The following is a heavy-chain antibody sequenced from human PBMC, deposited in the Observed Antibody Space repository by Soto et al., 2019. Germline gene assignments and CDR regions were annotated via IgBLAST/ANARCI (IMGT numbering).Heavy chain of an antibody. CDR3: ARQTYGDYVLDY. D-gene: IGHD4-17*01. J-gene: IGHJ4*02. CDR1: GGSISSGSYY. CDR2: IYYSGST. V-gene: IGHV4-39*01. Sequence: PSETLSLTCTVSGGSISSGSYYWGWIRQPPGKGLEWIGSIYYSGSTYYNPSLKSRVTISVDTSKNQFSLKLSSVTAADTAVYYCARQTYGDYVLDYWGQGTLVT.